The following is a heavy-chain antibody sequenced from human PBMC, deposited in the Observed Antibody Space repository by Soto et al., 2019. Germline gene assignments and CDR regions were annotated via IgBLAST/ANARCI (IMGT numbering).Heavy chain of an antibody. Sequence: KPSETLSLTCTVSGDSISGTSYSWSWIRQPPGKGLEWIGYIYHSGSTYYNPSLKSRVTISVDRSKNQFSPKLSSVTAADTAVYYCARVTTRTWFVHGVVNPYYFDYWGQGTLVTVSS. D-gene: IGHD3-3*01. V-gene: IGHV4-30-2*01. J-gene: IGHJ4*02. CDR3: ARVTTRTWFVHGVVNPYYFDY. CDR2: IYHSGST. CDR1: GDSISGTSYS.